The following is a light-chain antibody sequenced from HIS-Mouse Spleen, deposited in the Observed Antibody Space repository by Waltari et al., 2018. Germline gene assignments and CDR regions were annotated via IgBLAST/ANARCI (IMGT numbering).Light chain of an antibody. Sequence: SYELTQQPSVSGSPGQTASITCSGDKLGDKYACWYQQKPGQSPVLVIYQDSKRPSWIPDRFSGSYSGHPATLTISGTPAMDDAAYYCQAWDSSTYVFGTWTKVTVL. CDR3: QAWDSSTYV. V-gene: IGLV3-1*01. CDR2: QDS. J-gene: IGLJ1*01. CDR1: KLGDKY.